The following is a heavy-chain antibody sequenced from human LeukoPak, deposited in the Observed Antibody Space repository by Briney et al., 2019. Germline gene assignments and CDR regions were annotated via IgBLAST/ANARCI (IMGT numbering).Heavy chain of an antibody. Sequence: SETLSLTCTVSGGSISSYYWSWIRQPPGKGLEWIGYIYYSGSTNYNPSLKSRVTISVDTSKKQFSLKLSSVTAADTAVYYCARALTFYGDYGGGWDYWGQGTLVTVSS. J-gene: IGHJ4*02. CDR2: IYYSGST. CDR3: ARALTFYGDYGGGWDY. D-gene: IGHD4-17*01. CDR1: GGSISSYY. V-gene: IGHV4-59*01.